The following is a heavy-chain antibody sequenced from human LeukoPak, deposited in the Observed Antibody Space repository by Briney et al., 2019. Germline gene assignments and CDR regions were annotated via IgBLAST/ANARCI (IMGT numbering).Heavy chain of an antibody. Sequence: GGSLRLSCAASGFTFTNYAVSWVRQAPGKGLEWVSSVSGRADYTSYADSVKGRFTISRDNSKNTLYLQMNSLRAEDTAVYYCAKDLPNPAVAGTNDAFDIWGQGTMVTVSS. CDR3: AKDLPNPAVAGTNDAFDI. D-gene: IGHD6-19*01. CDR2: VSGRADYT. V-gene: IGHV3-23*01. CDR1: GFTFTNYA. J-gene: IGHJ3*02.